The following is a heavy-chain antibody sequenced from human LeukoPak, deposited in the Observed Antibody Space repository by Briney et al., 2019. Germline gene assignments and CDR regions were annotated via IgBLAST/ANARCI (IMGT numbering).Heavy chain of an antibody. Sequence: SETLSLTCTVSGYSISSSYYWGWIRQPPGKGLDWIGNINHSGSTYFNPSLKSRVTISVDTSKNQFSLKLSSVTAADTAVYYCAREGYYNKAPDYWGQGTLVTVSS. J-gene: IGHJ4*02. CDR1: GYSISSSYY. V-gene: IGHV4-38-2*02. CDR3: AREGYYNKAPDY. D-gene: IGHD3-22*01. CDR2: INHSGST.